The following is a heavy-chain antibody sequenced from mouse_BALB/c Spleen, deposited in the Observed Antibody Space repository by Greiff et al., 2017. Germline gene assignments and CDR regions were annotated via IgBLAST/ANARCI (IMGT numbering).Heavy chain of an antibody. J-gene: IGHJ4*01. Sequence: EVQLMESGGGLVQPGGSRKLSCAASGFTFSSFGMHWVRQAPEKGLEWVAYISSGSSTIYYADIVKGRFIISRDNPKNTLFLQMTSLRSEDTAMYYCARAHYDAMDYWGQGTSVTVSS. CDR2: ISSGSSTI. CDR1: GFTFSSFG. CDR3: ARAHYDAMDY. V-gene: IGHV5-17*02.